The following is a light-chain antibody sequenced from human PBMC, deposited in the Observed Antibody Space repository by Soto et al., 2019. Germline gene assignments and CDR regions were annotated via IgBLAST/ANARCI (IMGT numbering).Light chain of an antibody. J-gene: IGLJ1*01. CDR3: GSWDSSLSAYV. V-gene: IGLV1-51*01. CDR2: DDN. Sequence: QSVLTQPPSVSAAPGQKVTIPCSGSSSNIGGNSVSLYQQLPGTAPKLLIYDDNKRPSGIPDRFSGSKSGTSATLGITGFQTGDEADYYCGSWDSSLSAYVFGTGTKVTVL. CDR1: SSNIGGNS.